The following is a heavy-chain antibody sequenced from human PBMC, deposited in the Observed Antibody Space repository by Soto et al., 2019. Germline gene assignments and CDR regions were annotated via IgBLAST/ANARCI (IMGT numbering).Heavy chain of an antibody. CDR3: ARHQLVPAAMNDAFDI. CDR2: IYYSGST. V-gene: IGHV4-39*01. J-gene: IGHJ3*02. Sequence: QLQLQESGPGLVKPSETLSLTCTVSGGSISSSSYYWGWIRQPPGKGLEWIGSIYYSGSTYYNPSLKSRVTISVDTSKNQFSLKLSSETAADTAVYYCARHQLVPAAMNDAFDIWGQGTMVTVSS. CDR1: GGSISSSSYY. D-gene: IGHD2-2*01.